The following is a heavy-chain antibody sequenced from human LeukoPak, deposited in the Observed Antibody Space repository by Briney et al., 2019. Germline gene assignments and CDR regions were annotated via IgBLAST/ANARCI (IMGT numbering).Heavy chain of an antibody. CDR1: GGSISSYY. J-gene: IGHJ3*02. CDR3: ARAGQTGDLAFDI. Sequence: SETLSLTCTVSGGSISSYYWGWIRQPPGKGLEWIGSIYHSGSTYYNPSLKSRVTISVDTSKNQFSLKLSSVTAADTAVYYCARAGQTGDLAFDIWGQGTMVTVSS. CDR2: IYHSGST. D-gene: IGHD7-27*01. V-gene: IGHV4-38-2*02.